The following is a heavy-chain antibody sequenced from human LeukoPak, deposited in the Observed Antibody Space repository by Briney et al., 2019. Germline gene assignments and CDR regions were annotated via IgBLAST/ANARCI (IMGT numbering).Heavy chain of an antibody. CDR1: GFTFSSYA. V-gene: IGHV3-23*01. D-gene: IGHD4-17*01. J-gene: IGHJ4*02. CDR2: ISSSGGAT. CDR3: AILRDYDYGDYALNY. Sequence: GGSLRLSCAASGFTFSSYAMSWVRQAPGKGLEWVSAISSSGGATYYADSVKGRFTISRDNSKNTLYLQMNSLRAEDTALYYCAILRDYDYGDYALNYWGQGTLVIVSS.